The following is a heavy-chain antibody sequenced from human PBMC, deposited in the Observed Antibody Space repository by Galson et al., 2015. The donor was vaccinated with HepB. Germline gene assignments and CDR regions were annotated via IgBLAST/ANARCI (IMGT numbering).Heavy chain of an antibody. D-gene: IGHD2-8*01. CDR1: GYTFTTYV. CDR3: ARGSNGMDV. CDR2: ISVDNGYT. Sequence: SVKVSCKASGYTFTTYVIHWVRQAPGQRLEWMGWISVDNGYTKYSQKFQDRVTITRDTSATTAYMELSSLRSEDTAVYYCARGSNGMDVWGQGITDTVSS. J-gene: IGHJ6*02. V-gene: IGHV1-3*01.